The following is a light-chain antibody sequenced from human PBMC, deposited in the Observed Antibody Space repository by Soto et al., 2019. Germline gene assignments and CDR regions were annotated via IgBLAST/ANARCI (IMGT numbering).Light chain of an antibody. Sequence: QSALTQPASVSGSPGQSITISCTGTSSDVGGYNYVSWYQQHPGKASKLMIYDVSNRPSGVSNRFSGSKSGNTASLTISGLQAEDEADYDCSSYTSSSTLPDVFGTGTKLTVL. CDR1: SSDVGGYNY. CDR3: SSYTSSSTLPDV. J-gene: IGLJ1*01. V-gene: IGLV2-14*01. CDR2: DVS.